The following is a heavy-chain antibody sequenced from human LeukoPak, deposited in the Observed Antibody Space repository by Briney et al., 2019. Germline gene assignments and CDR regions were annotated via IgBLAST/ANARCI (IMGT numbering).Heavy chain of an antibody. CDR1: GFTFSSYT. D-gene: IGHD2-2*01. CDR3: ARERAIEARDWYFDL. J-gene: IGHJ2*01. V-gene: IGHV3-21*01. Sequence: GGSLRLSCAASGFTFSSYTMNWLRQAPGRGLEWLSSISTTSSYIYYADSVKGRFTISRDNAKNSLFLQMNSLRVEDTAVYYCARERAIEARDWYFDLWGRGTLVTVSS. CDR2: ISTTSSYI.